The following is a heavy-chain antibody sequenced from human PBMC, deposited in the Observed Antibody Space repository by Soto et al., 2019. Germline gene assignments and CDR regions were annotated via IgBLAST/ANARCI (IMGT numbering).Heavy chain of an antibody. V-gene: IGHV1-18*01. J-gene: IGHJ4*02. CDR3: ARDPEPYYDTTLDYFDS. D-gene: IGHD3-22*01. CDR2: ISAYSGST. CDR1: GYTFNNYG. Sequence: ASVKVSCKASGYTFNNYGITWVRRAPGQELEWMGWISAYSGSTNYAHNLQGRVTMTTDTSTATVYMELRSLRSDDTAVYYCARDPEPYYDTTLDYFDSWGQGTLVTVSS.